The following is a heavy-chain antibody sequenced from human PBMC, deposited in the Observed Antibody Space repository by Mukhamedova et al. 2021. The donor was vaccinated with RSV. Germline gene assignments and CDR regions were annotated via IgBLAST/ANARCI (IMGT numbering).Heavy chain of an antibody. V-gene: IGHV1-46*01. CDR2: INPSGGST. J-gene: IGHJ4*02. CDR3: ARRSSSSSYYYFDY. D-gene: IGHD6-6*01. Sequence: GIINPSGGSTSYAQKFQGRVTTTRDTSTSTVYMELSSLRSEDTAVYYCARRSSSSSYYYFDYWGQGTLVTVSS.